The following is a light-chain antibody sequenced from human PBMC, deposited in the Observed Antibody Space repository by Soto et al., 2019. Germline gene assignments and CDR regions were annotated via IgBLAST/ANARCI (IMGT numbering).Light chain of an antibody. CDR3: ETWDSDTRV. Sequence: QPVLTQSSSASASLGSSVKLTCTLSSGHSRYTIAWQQQQPGKAPRYLMKVESSGSYNRGSGVPDRFSGSSSGADRYLTISNLQSEDEADYYCETWDSDTRVFGGGTKVTVL. CDR1: SGHSRYT. J-gene: IGLJ3*02. V-gene: IGLV4-60*03. CDR2: VESSGSY.